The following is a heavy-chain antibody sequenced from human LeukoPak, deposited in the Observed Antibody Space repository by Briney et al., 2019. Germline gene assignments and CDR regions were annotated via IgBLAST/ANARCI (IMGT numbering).Heavy chain of an antibody. CDR2: IYSGGST. Sequence: GGSLRLSCAVSGFTVSANYMSWVRQAPGKGLEWVSVIYSGGSTYYADSVKGRFTISRDNSKNTLYLQMNSLRAEDTAVYYCARAYSGFDYWGQGTLVTVSS. CDR1: GFTVSANY. J-gene: IGHJ4*02. V-gene: IGHV3-53*01. D-gene: IGHD6-13*01. CDR3: ARAYSGFDY.